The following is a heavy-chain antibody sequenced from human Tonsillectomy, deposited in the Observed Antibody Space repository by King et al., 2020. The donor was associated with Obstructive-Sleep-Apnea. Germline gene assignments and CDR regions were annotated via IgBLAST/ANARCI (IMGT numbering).Heavy chain of an antibody. J-gene: IGHJ2*01. CDR3: VRGMSSSSGWPDWHFDL. CDR1: GFTFTSNW. CDR2: IYSDASGT. D-gene: IGHD6-19*01. Sequence: VQLVESGGGLVQPGGSLRLSCAASGFTFTSNWMHWVRQAPGKGLVWVSRIYSDASGTTYADVVRGRFVISRDNAKNTVYLQMNTLRAEDTAVYYCVRGMSSSSGWPDWHFDLWGRGTLVTVSS. V-gene: IGHV3-74*03.